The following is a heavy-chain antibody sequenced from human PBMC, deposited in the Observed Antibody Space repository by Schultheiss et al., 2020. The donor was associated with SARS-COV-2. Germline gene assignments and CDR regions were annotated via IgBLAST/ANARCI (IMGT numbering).Heavy chain of an antibody. Sequence: GGSLRLSCAASGFTFSRYAMHWVRQAPGKGLEWVAVISFDGSNNYSADSVKGRFTISRDNAKNSLYLQMNSLRAEDTAVYYCAGKEGVNYYYYYMDVWGRGTTVTVSS. CDR2: ISFDGSNN. CDR1: GFTFSRYA. J-gene: IGHJ6*03. D-gene: IGHD2-21*01. CDR3: AGKEGVNYYYYYMDV. V-gene: IGHV3-30*03.